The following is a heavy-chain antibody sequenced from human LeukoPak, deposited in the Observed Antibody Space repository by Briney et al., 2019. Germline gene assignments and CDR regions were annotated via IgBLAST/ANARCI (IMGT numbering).Heavy chain of an antibody. V-gene: IGHV3-21*01. D-gene: IGHD2/OR15-2a*01. Sequence: AGGSLRLSCAASGFTFSSYSMNWVRQAPGKGLEWVSSISSSSSCIYYADSVKGRFTISRDNAKNSLYLQMNSLRAEDTAVYYCARSTTPNENEYFEHWGQGTLVTVSS. CDR3: ARSTTPNENEYFEH. CDR1: GFTFSSYS. J-gene: IGHJ1*01. CDR2: ISSSSSCI.